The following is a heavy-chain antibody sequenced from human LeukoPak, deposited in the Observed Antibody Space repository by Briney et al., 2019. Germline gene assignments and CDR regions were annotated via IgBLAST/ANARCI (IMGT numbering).Heavy chain of an antibody. D-gene: IGHD5-18*01. J-gene: IGHJ4*02. Sequence: TGKLSCKTSRDALSTYTISGVRHAPGQGIEWMGRFIPIIDRTDFAQQFQGRLTLIADKLTTTAYMELSSLRSEDTAVYYCARDGRYSPFDYWGQGTLVTVSS. CDR1: RDALSTYT. CDR2: FIPIIDRT. V-gene: IGHV1-69*08. CDR3: ARDGRYSPFDY.